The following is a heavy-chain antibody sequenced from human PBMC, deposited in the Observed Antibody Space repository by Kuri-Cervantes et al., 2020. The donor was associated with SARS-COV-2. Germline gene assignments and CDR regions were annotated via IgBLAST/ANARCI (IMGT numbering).Heavy chain of an antibody. CDR3: ARAAGIRWYPYWFDY. Sequence: SVKVSCKASGGTFSSYAIGWVRQAPGQGLEWMGGIIPIFGTANYAQKFQGRVTITADESTSTAYMELSSLRSEDTAVYYCARAAGIRWYPYWFDYWGQGTLVTVSS. CDR2: IIPIFGTA. V-gene: IGHV1-69*13. CDR1: GGTFSSYA. J-gene: IGHJ4*02. D-gene: IGHD4-23*01.